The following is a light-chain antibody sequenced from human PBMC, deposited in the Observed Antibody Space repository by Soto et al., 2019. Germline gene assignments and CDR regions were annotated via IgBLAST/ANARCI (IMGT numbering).Light chain of an antibody. V-gene: IGKV3-15*01. J-gene: IGKJ1*01. CDR3: QYYNDYCWT. Sequence: EIVMTQSPATLSVSPGERATLSCRASQSVSGNLAWYQQKPGQAPRLLIYGASTRATGIPARFSGSGSGTEFTLTISSLQSEDFATYYCQYYNDYCWTFGQGTKVEIK. CDR1: QSVSGN. CDR2: GAS.